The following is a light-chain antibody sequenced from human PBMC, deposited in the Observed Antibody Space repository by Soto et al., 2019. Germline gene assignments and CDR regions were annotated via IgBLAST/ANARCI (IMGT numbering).Light chain of an antibody. CDR2: GAS. Sequence: EIEMTQSPATLSVSPGERATLSCRASQSVSSNLAWYQQKPGQAPRLLIYGASTRDTGIPARFSGSGSGTEFTLTISSLQSEEYAVYYCQQYNNWPPLTFGGGTKVEIK. V-gene: IGKV3-15*01. J-gene: IGKJ4*01. CDR3: QQYNNWPPLT. CDR1: QSVSSN.